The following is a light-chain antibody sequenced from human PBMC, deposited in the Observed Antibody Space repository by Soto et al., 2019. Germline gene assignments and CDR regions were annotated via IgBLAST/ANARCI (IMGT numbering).Light chain of an antibody. Sequence: QSALTQPASVSGSPGQSITISCTGTSSDVGGYNYISWYQQHPGKAPKLIIYELSNRPSGVSNRFSGSKSGNTASLTISGLQAEVEADYYCNAYTSKSTGVFGTGTKLTVL. V-gene: IGLV2-14*01. CDR2: ELS. CDR1: SSDVGGYNY. J-gene: IGLJ1*01. CDR3: NAYTSKSTGV.